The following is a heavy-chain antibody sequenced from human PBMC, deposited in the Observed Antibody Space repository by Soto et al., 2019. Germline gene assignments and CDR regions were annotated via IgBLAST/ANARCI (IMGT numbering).Heavy chain of an antibody. J-gene: IGHJ6*02. CDR1: GGSFSGYY. CDR3: ARLGYCSGGSCYPTYYYYYGMGV. Sequence: PSETLSLTCAVYGGSFSGYYWSWIRQPPGKGLEWIGEINHSGSTNYNPSLKSRVTISVDTSKNQFSLKLSSVTAADTAVYYCARLGYCSGGSCYPTYYYYYGMGVWGQGTTVTVSS. V-gene: IGHV4-34*01. CDR2: INHSGST. D-gene: IGHD2-15*01.